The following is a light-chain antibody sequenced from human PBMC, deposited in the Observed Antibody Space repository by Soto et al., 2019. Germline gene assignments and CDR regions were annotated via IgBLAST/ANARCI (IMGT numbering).Light chain of an antibody. CDR1: HSVSSN. CDR3: QQYNNWPTMYT. V-gene: IGKV3-15*01. CDR2: GST. J-gene: IGKJ2*01. Sequence: EIEMTQSPSTLSVSPGERATLSCRASHSVSSNLALYQQKPGQATRLLIYGSTTRGIGIPARFSGSGSGTEFTLTISSMQSQDVAVYYCQQYNNWPTMYTFGQGTKVDIK.